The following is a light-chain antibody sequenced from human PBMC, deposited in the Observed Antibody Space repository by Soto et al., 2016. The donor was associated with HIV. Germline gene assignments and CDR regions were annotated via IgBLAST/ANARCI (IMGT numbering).Light chain of an antibody. V-gene: IGKV1-39*01. Sequence: IQMTQSPSSLSASVGDRVTITCRASQGISSYINWYQQKPGKAPKLLMYAASSLQSGVPSRFSGSGSGTDFTLTISSLQREDFATYYCQQTYSTWWTFGQGTKVEIK. J-gene: IGKJ1*01. CDR2: AAS. CDR1: QGISSY. CDR3: QQTYSTWWT.